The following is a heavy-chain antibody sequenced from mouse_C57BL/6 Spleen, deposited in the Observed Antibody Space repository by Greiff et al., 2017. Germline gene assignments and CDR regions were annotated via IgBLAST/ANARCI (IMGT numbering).Heavy chain of an antibody. D-gene: IGHD3-2*02. CDR3: AREDSSGYVPFAY. J-gene: IGHJ3*01. CDR1: GYTFTDYN. V-gene: IGHV1-18*01. Sequence: EVQLQESGPELVKPGASVKIPCKASGYTFTDYNMDWVKQSHGKSLEWIGDINPNNGGTIYNQKFKGKATLTVDKSSSTAYMELRSLTSEDTAVYYCAREDSSGYVPFAYWGQGTLVTVSA. CDR2: INPNNGGT.